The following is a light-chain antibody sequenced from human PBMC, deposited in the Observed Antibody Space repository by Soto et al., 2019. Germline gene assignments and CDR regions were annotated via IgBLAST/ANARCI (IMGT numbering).Light chain of an antibody. CDR3: MQGTHGPLV. Sequence: VVMTQSPLSLAVAPGQAASISCRSSQSLVYVDGNTYLSWFQQRPGQSPRRLIYKASNRDSGVPDKFTGSGSGTDFTLTISRVEAADVGFYYCMQGTHGPLVFGGGTKVEI. V-gene: IGKV2-30*01. CDR1: QSLVYVDGNTY. J-gene: IGKJ4*01. CDR2: KAS.